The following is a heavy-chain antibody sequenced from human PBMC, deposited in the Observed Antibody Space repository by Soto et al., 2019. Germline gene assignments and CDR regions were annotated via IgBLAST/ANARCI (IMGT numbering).Heavy chain of an antibody. CDR3: ARDVGGSYYYYYYGMDV. V-gene: IGHV1-69*06. Sequence: SVNVSCNASVGTCISYAIIWVRQAPRQGLEWMGGIIPIFGTANYAQKFQGRVTITADKSTSTAYMELSSLRSEDTAVYYCARDVGGSYYYYYYGMDVWGQGTTVTVSS. CDR2: IIPIFGTA. CDR1: VGTCISYA. J-gene: IGHJ6*02. D-gene: IGHD1-26*01.